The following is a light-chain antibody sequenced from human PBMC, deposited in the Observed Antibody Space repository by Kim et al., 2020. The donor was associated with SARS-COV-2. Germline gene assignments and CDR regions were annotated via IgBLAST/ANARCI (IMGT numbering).Light chain of an antibody. CDR1: SSDICGFNY. J-gene: IGLJ3*02. V-gene: IGLV2-14*03. CDR2: DVT. CDR3: SSYTNSGTRV. Sequence: GQSITISCTGTSSDICGFNYVSWYQQHPGKAPKLMIYDVTKRPSGVSIRFSGSKSGNTASLTISGLQAEDEADYYCSSYTNSGTRVFGGGTQLTVL.